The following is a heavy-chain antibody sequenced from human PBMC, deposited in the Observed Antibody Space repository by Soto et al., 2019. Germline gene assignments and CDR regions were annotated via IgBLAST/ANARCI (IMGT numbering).Heavy chain of an antibody. CDR1: GAPITTTKW. CDR3: ATQTISYTWGV. V-gene: IGHV4-4*02. CDR2: LSRGDER. J-gene: IGHJ6*02. Sequence: QVQLQESGPGLVKPSETLSLTCTVSGAPITTTKWWAWVRLPPGKGLEWIGELSRGDERSSNPSLEXXFTMSLDKSNNHFSLKLTSVTAADMAIYYCATQTISYTWGVWGRGTSVTVSS. D-gene: IGHD3-16*01.